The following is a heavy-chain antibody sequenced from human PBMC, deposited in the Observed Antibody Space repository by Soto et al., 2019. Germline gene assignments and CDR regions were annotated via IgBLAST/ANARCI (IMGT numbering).Heavy chain of an antibody. D-gene: IGHD3-10*01. CDR3: ARHQGSYYKDHFDY. J-gene: IGHJ4*02. CDR2: IYYSGIT. CDR1: GGSVSSSSYY. V-gene: IGHV4-39*01. Sequence: SETLSLTCTVSGGSVSSSSYYRGWIRQPPGKGLEWIGSIYYSGITYSNPSLKSRVTISVDTSKNQFSLRLNSVTAADTALYYCARHQGSYYKDHFDYWGQGALVTVSS.